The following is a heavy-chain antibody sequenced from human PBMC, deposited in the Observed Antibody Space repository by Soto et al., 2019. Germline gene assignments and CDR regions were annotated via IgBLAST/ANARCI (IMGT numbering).Heavy chain of an antibody. CDR2: IIPIFGTA. CDR3: ARDGWWYSSATGSYYYYYSIDV. D-gene: IGHD6-25*01. Sequence: QVQLVQSGAEVKKPGSSVKVSCKASGGTFSSYAISWVRQAPGQGLEWMGGIIPIFGTANYAQRFQGRVTITADESTSTADMELSSLRAEDTAVYYCARDGWWYSSATGSYYYYYSIDVWGHGSTVTVSS. J-gene: IGHJ6*02. V-gene: IGHV1-69*01. CDR1: GGTFSSYA.